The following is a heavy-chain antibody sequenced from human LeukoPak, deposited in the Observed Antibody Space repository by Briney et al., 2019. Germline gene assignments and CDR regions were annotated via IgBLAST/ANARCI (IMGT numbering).Heavy chain of an antibody. V-gene: IGHV3-66*01. Sequence: GGSLRLSCAASGFTVSSNYMSWVRQAPGKGLEWVSVIYSGGSTYYADSVKGRFTISRDNSKNTLYLQMNSLRREDTAIYYCAKDGQLGGSSWFTLYFDYWGQGTLVTVSS. D-gene: IGHD6-13*01. CDR2: IYSGGST. J-gene: IGHJ4*02. CDR1: GFTVSSNY. CDR3: AKDGQLGGSSWFTLYFDY.